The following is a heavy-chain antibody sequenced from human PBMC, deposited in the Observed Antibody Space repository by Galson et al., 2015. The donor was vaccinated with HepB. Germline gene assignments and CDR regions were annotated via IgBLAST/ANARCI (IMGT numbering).Heavy chain of an antibody. V-gene: IGHV3-21*01. D-gene: IGHD6-19*01. J-gene: IGHJ5*02. CDR2: ISGRSDYI. Sequence: SLRPSCAASGFVFSNYRMNWVRQAPGKGLEWVSSISGRSDYIHYADSVRGRFTISRDNAKNSLFLQMNSLRAEDTAMYYCARDWGIAVAATWFFDPWGQGTLVTVSS. CDR3: ARDWGIAVAATWFFDP. CDR1: GFVFSNYR.